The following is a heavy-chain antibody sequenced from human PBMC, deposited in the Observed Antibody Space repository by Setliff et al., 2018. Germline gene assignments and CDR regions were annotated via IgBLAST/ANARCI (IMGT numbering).Heavy chain of an antibody. D-gene: IGHD1-1*01. CDR1: RFTFSVYV. J-gene: IGHJ4*02. V-gene: IGHV3-23*01. CDR2: ITGSGGGT. CDR3: AKELSMAYGND. Sequence: LSCTASRFTFSVYVMAWVRQAPGKGLEWGSSITGSGGGTYYADSVKGRFIVSRDNSKNTLYLQMNSLRVDDTAIYYCAKELSMAYGNDWGLGTLVTVSS.